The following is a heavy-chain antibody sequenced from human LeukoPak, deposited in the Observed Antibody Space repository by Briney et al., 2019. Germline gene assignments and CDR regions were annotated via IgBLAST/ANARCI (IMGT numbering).Heavy chain of an antibody. J-gene: IGHJ6*03. Sequence: GGSLRLSCAASGFTFSSYSMNWVRQAPPKGLERVSSISSSSSYIYYADSVKGRFTISRDNAKNSLYLQMNSLRAEDTAVYYCASLGIAVAGPYYYYYYMDVWGKGTTVTVSS. CDR3: ASLGIAVAGPYYYYYYMDV. CDR1: GFTFSSYS. CDR2: ISSSSSYI. D-gene: IGHD6-19*01. V-gene: IGHV3-21*01.